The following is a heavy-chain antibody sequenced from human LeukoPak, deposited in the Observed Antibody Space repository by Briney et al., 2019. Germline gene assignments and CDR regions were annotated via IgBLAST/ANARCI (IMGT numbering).Heavy chain of an antibody. CDR2: IHHSGST. V-gene: IGHV4-38-2*02. CDR3: ARDVASGSYPDY. CDR1: GYSISSGYY. Sequence: SETLSLTCTVSGYSISSGYYWGWIRQTPGEGLDWIGSIHHSGSTYYNPSLKSRVTISVDTSKNQFSLMLSSVTAADTAVYYCARDVASGSYPDYWGQGTLVTVSS. J-gene: IGHJ4*02. D-gene: IGHD1-26*01.